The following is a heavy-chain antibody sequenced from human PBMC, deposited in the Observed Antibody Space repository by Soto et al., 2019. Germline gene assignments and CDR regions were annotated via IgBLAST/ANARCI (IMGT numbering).Heavy chain of an antibody. V-gene: IGHV3-23*01. CDR3: AKGKGDIVLMVYAMVFGS. Sequence: GSLRLSCAASGFTFSSYAMSWVRQAPGKGLEWVSAISGSGGSTYYADSVKGRFTISRDNSKNTLYLQMNSLRAEDTAVYYCAKGKGDIVLMVYAMVFGSWGQGTLVTVSS. CDR1: GFTFSSYA. J-gene: IGHJ5*01. CDR2: ISGSGGST. D-gene: IGHD2-8*01.